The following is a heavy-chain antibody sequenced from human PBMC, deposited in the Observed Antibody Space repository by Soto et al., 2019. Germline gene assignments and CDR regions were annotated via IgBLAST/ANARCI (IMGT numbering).Heavy chain of an antibody. V-gene: IGHV1-2*04. J-gene: IGHJ3*02. Sequence: QVQLVQSGAEVKKPGASVKVSCKASGYTFTGYYMHWVRQAPGQGLEWMGWINPNSGGTNYAQKCHGWISMTRDTSISTAYMELSRLRSDDTAVYYCARVRTYCSSTSCYKGDAFDIWGQGTMVTVSS. CDR2: INPNSGGT. CDR3: ARVRTYCSSTSCYKGDAFDI. CDR1: GYTFTGYY. D-gene: IGHD2-2*01.